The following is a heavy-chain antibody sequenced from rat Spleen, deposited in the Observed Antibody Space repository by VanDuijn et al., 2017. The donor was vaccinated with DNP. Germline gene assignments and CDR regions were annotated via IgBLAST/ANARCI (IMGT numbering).Heavy chain of an antibody. Sequence: EVQLVESGGGLVQPGRSLKLSCAASGFTFSDYNMAWVRQAPKKGLEWVGIIIYEGSRTYYRDSVKGRFTISRDNAKSTLYLQMDSLRSEDTATYYCATLSRGWFPYWGQGTLVTVSS. CDR3: ATLSRGWFPY. V-gene: IGHV5S10*01. D-gene: IGHD2-6*01. J-gene: IGHJ3*01. CDR1: GFTFSDYN. CDR2: IIYEGSRT.